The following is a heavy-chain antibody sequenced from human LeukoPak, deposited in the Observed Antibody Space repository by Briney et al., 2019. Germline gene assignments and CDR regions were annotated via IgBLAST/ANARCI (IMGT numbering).Heavy chain of an antibody. D-gene: IGHD2-8*01. CDR1: GGSISSYY. CDR2: IYTSGST. Sequence: SETLSLTCTVSGGSISSYYWSWIRQPAGKGLEWIGRIYTSGSTNYNPSLKSRVTMSVDTSKNQFSLKLSSVTAADTAVYYCARGDGPGNYYYYMDVWGKGTTVTVSS. CDR3: ARGDGPGNYYYYMDV. J-gene: IGHJ6*03. V-gene: IGHV4-4*07.